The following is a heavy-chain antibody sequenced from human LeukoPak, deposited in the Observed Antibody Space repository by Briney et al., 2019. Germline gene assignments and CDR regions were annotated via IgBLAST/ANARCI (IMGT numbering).Heavy chain of an antibody. D-gene: IGHD6-19*01. Sequence: PSETLSLTCSVAGGSIGSYYWSWIRQPPGKGLEWIGDIYYSGGTNYNPSLKSRVTISVDTSKNQCSLKVSSVIAADTAVYYCARQIHGSSSGWRFDYWGQGALVTVSS. V-gene: IGHV4-59*08. CDR2: IYYSGGT. J-gene: IGHJ4*02. CDR3: ARQIHGSSSGWRFDY. CDR1: GGSIGSYY.